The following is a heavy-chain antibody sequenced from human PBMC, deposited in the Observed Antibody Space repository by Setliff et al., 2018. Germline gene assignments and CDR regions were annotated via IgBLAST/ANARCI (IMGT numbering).Heavy chain of an antibody. D-gene: IGHD5-18*01. CDR3: ASSRTWIPVLDY. V-gene: IGHV3-74*01. Sequence: GGSLRLSCAASGFTFSSHWMHWVRQAPGKGLVWLSGISDAAGGSATTYADSVKGRFSISRDNAKNTLYLQMNSLRVEDTAVYFCASSRTWIPVLDYCGQGTLVTVSS. CDR2: ISDAAGGSAT. CDR1: GFTFSSHW. J-gene: IGHJ4*02.